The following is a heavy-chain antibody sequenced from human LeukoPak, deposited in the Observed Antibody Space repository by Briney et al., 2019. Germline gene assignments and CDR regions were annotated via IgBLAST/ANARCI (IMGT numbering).Heavy chain of an antibody. V-gene: IGHV4-59*08. J-gene: IGHJ5*02. D-gene: IGHD3-10*01. CDR2: IYYSGST. CDR3: ARRVVRGPYNWFDP. CDR1: GCSISSYY. Sequence: SETLSLACTVSGCSISSYYWSWIRQPPGKGLEWIGYIYYSGSTNYNPSLKSRVTISVDTSKNQFSLKLSSVTAADTAVYYCARRVVRGPYNWFDPWGQGTLVTVSS.